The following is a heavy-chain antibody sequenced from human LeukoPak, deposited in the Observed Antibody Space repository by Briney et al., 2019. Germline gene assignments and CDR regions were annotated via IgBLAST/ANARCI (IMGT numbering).Heavy chain of an antibody. CDR2: IYSGGST. J-gene: IGHJ4*02. V-gene: IGHV3-66*01. CDR3: ARERSLLTYYSDSSGYSIDY. Sequence: GGSLRLSCAASGFTVSSNYMSWVRQAPGKGLEWVSVIYSGGSTYYADSVKGRFTISGDNSKNTLYLQMNSLRAEDTAVYYCARERSLLTYYSDSSGYSIDYWGQGTLVTVSS. CDR1: GFTVSSNY. D-gene: IGHD3-22*01.